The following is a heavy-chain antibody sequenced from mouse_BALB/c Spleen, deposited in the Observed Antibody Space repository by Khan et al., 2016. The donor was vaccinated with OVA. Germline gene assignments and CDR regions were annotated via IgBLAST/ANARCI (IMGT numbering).Heavy chain of an antibody. J-gene: IGHJ3*01. CDR3: VRWGFAY. Sequence: EVELVESGGGLVQPGGSRKLSCAASGFTFIDYGMAWVRQTPGKGPEWIAFISTVAYSIYYADTVTGRFTISRENAKNTLYLEMSSLWSYDTAMYYRVRWGFAYWGQGTLVTVSA. V-gene: IGHV5-15*02. CDR2: ISTVAYSI. CDR1: GFTFIDYG.